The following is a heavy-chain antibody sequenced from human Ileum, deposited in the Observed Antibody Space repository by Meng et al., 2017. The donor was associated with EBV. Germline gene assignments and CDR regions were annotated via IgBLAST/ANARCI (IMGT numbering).Heavy chain of an antibody. Sequence: QVRRQESGPGIVKPSGTLSLTCTVSGDSISSDIWWSWVRQPPGKGLEWIGEVYHRGDTNYNPSLKSRVDISVDKSKNQFYLSLFSVTAADTAVYYCGRDQGRELINHWGQGTLVTVSS. D-gene: IGHD1-7*01. CDR2: VYHRGDT. CDR1: GDSISSDIW. CDR3: GRDQGRELINH. J-gene: IGHJ4*02. V-gene: IGHV4-4*02.